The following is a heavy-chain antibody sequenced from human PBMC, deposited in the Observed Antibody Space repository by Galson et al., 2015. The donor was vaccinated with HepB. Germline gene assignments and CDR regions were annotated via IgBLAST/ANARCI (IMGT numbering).Heavy chain of an antibody. D-gene: IGHD6-19*01. J-gene: IGHJ3*01. CDR3: ARQAIGYSSRGDGFDL. V-gene: IGHV5-10-1*01. CDR2: IDPVDSYI. Sequence: QSGAEVKKPGESLRISCQGSGYNFTNYWVTWVRQMPGEGLEWMGKIDPVDSYINYSPSFQGHVTISTDKSISTAYLQWSSLKASDTAMYYCARQAIGYSSRGDGFDLWGQGTLVTLSS. CDR1: GYNFTNYW.